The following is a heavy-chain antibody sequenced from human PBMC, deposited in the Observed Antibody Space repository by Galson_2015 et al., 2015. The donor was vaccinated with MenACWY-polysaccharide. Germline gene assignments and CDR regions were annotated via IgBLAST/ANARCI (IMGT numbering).Heavy chain of an antibody. CDR1: EFTFRSYE. D-gene: IGHD2-15*01. J-gene: IGHJ2*01. CDR3: ARGSDEYCSGNSCYL. CDR2: ISSGGDLK. V-gene: IGHV3-48*03. Sequence: SLRLSCAASEFTFRSYEMIWVRQAPGKGLEWVASISSGGDLKHYADSVKGRLTISRDDAQNSLYLQMNSLRAEDTAVYFCARGSDEYCSGNSCYLW.